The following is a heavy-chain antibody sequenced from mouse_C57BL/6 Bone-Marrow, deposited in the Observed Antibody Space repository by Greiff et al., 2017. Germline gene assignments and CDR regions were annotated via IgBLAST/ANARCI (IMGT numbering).Heavy chain of an antibody. CDR3: ARPPSRDYAMDY. J-gene: IGHJ4*01. CDR1: GFSLTSYG. Sequence: VKVVESGPGLVQPSQSLSITCTVSGFSLTSYGVHWVRQSPGKGLEWLGVIWSGGSTDYNAAFISSLSISKDNSKSQVFFKMNSLQADDTAIYYCARPPSRDYAMDYWGQGTSVTVSS. CDR2: IWSGGST. V-gene: IGHV2-2*01.